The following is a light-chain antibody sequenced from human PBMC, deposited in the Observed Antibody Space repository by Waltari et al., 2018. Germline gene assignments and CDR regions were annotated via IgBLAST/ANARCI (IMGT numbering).Light chain of an antibody. CDR1: QSITNN. Sequence: TQSPSSLSASVGDRVTITCRASQSITNNLNWYQQKPGKAPKFLIYDSSSLQTGVPSRFSGSGSGTDFTLTIISLQPEDFATYYCQQSFTLPFTFGPGTKVDVK. J-gene: IGKJ3*01. CDR3: QQSFTLPFT. CDR2: DSS. V-gene: IGKV1-39*01.